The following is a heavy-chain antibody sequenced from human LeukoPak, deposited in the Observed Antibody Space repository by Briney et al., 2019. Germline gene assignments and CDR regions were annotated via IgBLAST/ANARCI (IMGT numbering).Heavy chain of an antibody. CDR3: AREPEPHPYYFDY. Sequence: PGGSLRLSCAASGFTFSSYAMHWVRQAPGKGLEWVAVISYDGSNKYYADSVKGRFTISRDNSKNTLYLQMNSLRAEDTAVYYCAREPEPHPYYFDYWGQGTLVTVSS. D-gene: IGHD1-14*01. CDR1: GFTFSSYA. J-gene: IGHJ4*02. V-gene: IGHV3-30-3*01. CDR2: ISYDGSNK.